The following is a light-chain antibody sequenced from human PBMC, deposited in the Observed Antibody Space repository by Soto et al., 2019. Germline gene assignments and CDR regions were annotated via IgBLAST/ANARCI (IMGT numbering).Light chain of an antibody. Sequence: ETVLTQSPATLSLSPGERAILSCRASQSIDKYLAWYQQKPGHAPRLLIYEASNRAPGIPARFSGSASGTDFTLTISSLEPEDVAFYYCQQRVTWPNTFGQGTKLDIK. J-gene: IGKJ2*01. CDR2: EAS. CDR3: QQRVTWPNT. V-gene: IGKV3-11*01. CDR1: QSIDKY.